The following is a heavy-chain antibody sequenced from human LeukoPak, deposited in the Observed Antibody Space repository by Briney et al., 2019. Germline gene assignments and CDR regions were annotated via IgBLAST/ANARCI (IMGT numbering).Heavy chain of an antibody. Sequence: SETLSLTCTVSGGSISSYYWTWIRQPAGKGLEWIGRIHTSGTTNHNPSLKTRVTMSVDTSSNHFSLKLSSVTAADTAVYYCARETEAPGGRSWDFWGQGTLVTVSS. CDR1: GGSISSYY. CDR2: IHTSGTT. CDR3: ARETEAPGGRSWDF. J-gene: IGHJ4*02. D-gene: IGHD2-8*02. V-gene: IGHV4-4*07.